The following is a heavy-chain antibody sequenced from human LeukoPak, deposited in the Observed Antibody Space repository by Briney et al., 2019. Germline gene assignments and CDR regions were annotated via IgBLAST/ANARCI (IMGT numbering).Heavy chain of an antibody. Sequence: ASVKVSCKASGYTFTSYDINWVRQAPGQGLEWMGWMNPNSGNTAYSQRFQGRVTMSRNPSISTAYVELSSLTSEDTAIYYCARVDNWDYNFFGYWAQGTLVTVSS. D-gene: IGHD1-7*01. J-gene: IGHJ4*02. CDR1: GYTFTSYD. CDR3: ARVDNWDYNFFGY. CDR2: MNPNSGNT. V-gene: IGHV1-8*01.